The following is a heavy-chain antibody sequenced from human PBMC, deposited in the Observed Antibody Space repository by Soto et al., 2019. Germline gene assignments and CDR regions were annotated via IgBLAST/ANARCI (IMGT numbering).Heavy chain of an antibody. V-gene: IGHV1-69*13. CDR1: GGSFSSYA. CDR2: IIPIFDTA. J-gene: IGHJ6*02. CDR3: ARDKYYDSRGALTGRYYYGMDV. Sequence: ASVKVSCKASGGSFSSYAISWVRQAPGQGLEWMGGIIPIFDTANYAQKFQGRVTITADESTSTAYMELSSLRSEDTAVYYCARDKYYDSRGALTGRYYYGMDVWGQGTTVPVSS. D-gene: IGHD3-22*01.